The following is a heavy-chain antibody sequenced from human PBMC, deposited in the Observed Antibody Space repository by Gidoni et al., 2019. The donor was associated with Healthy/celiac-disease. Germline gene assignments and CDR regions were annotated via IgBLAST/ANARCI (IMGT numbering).Heavy chain of an antibody. D-gene: IGHD3-16*01. CDR2: INHSGST. J-gene: IGHJ4*02. CDR1: GGSFSGYY. Sequence: QVQLQQWGAGLLKPSETLSLTCAVYGGSFSGYYWSWIRQPPGKGLEWIGEINHSGSTNYNPSLKSRVTISVDTSKNQFSLKLSSVTAADTAVYYCARARSMITFGGPGDYWGQGTLVTVSS. V-gene: IGHV4-34*01. CDR3: ARARSMITFGGPGDY.